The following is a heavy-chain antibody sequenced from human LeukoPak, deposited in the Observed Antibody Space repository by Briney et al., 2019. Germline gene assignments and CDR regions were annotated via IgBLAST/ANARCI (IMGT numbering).Heavy chain of an antibody. CDR3: ARIDSRGSTWDY. CDR2: IRQDGSAK. Sequence: GGSLRLSCAASGSTFSNHWMSWVRQAPGKGLEWVANIRQDGSAKYYGDSVEGRLTISRDNAKNSLYLQMNSLRAEDTAVYYCARIDSRGSTWDYWGQGTLVTVSS. CDR1: GSTFSNHW. V-gene: IGHV3-7*01. D-gene: IGHD3-22*01. J-gene: IGHJ4*02.